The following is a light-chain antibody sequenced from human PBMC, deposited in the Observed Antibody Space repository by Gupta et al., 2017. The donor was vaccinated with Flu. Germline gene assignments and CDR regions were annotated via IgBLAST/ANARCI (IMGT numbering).Light chain of an antibody. CDR2: QDS. CDR1: KLGDKY. Sequence: SSELPQPPSVSVSPGQTASITCSGDKLGDKYACWYQQKPGQSPGLVIYQDSKRPAGIPGRFSGTNAENTATLTISGTQAMDEADYYCRAWDSRKGVFGGGTKLTVL. CDR3: RAWDSRKGV. J-gene: IGLJ2*01. V-gene: IGLV3-1*01.